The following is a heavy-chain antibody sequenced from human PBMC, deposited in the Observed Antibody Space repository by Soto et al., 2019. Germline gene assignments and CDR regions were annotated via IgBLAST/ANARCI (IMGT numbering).Heavy chain of an antibody. CDR1: GGSFSGYY. D-gene: IGHD5-18*01. Sequence: QVQLQQWGAGLLKPSETLSLTCAVYGGSFSGYYWSWIRQPPGKGLEWIGEINHSGSTNYNPSLKSRVTISVDTSKNQFSLKLSSVTAADPAVYYCARGGYSYGTQNPFDYWGQGTLVTVSS. J-gene: IGHJ4*02. V-gene: IGHV4-34*01. CDR3: ARGGYSYGTQNPFDY. CDR2: INHSGST.